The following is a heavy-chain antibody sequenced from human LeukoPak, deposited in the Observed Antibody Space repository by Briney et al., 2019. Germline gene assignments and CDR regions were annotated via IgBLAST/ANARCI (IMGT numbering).Heavy chain of an antibody. Sequence: GGSLRLSCAASGFTFSSYWMSWVRQAPGKGLEWVANIKQDGSEKNYVDSVKGRFTISRDNAENSLYLQMNTLRVEDTAVYYCARGYGNYGYWGPGTLVTVSS. CDR2: IKQDGSEK. CDR1: GFTFSSYW. J-gene: IGHJ4*02. D-gene: IGHD4-17*01. CDR3: ARGYGNYGY. V-gene: IGHV3-7*01.